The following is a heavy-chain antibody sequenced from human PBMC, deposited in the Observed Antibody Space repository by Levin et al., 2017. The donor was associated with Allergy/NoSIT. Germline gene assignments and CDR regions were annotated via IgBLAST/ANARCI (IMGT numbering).Heavy chain of an antibody. D-gene: IGHD1-26*01. CDR1: AFTFSSYS. CDR2: ISSSSSYI. Sequence: GGSLRLSCAASAFTFSSYSMNWVRQAPGKGLEWVSSISSSSSYIYYADSVKGRFTISRDNAKNSLYLQMNSLRAEDTAVYYCARDSGSFWDWFDPWGQGTLVTVSS. V-gene: IGHV3-21*01. CDR3: ARDSGSFWDWFDP. J-gene: IGHJ5*02.